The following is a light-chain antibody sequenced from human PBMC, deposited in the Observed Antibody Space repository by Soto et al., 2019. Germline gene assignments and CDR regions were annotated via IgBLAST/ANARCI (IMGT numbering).Light chain of an antibody. CDR2: AAS. CDR3: QQSYSTFWT. CDR1: QSISSY. J-gene: IGKJ1*01. Sequence: DIQMTQSPSSLSASVGDRVTITCRACQSISSYLNWYQQKPGKAPKLLIYAASSLQSGVPSRFSGSGSGTDFTLTISSLQPEDFATYYCQQSYSTFWTFGQGTKVDIK. V-gene: IGKV1-39*01.